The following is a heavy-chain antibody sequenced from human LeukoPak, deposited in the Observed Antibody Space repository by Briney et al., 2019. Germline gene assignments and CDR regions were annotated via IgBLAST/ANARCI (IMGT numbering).Heavy chain of an antibody. CDR2: INHSGST. CDR1: GGSFSGYY. J-gene: IGHJ4*02. CDR3: ASLGYCSNTSCYYY. V-gene: IGHV4-34*01. Sequence: SETLSLTCAVYGGSFSGYYWSWIRQPPGKGLEWIGEINHSGSTNYNPSLKSRVTISVDTSKNQFSLKLSSVTAADTAVYYCASLGYCSNTSCYYYWGQGTLVTVSS. D-gene: IGHD2-2*01.